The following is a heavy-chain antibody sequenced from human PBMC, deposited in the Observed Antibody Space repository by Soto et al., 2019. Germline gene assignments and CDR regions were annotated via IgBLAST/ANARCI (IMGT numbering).Heavy chain of an antibody. CDR2: IWDDGNHE. Sequence: QVQLVESGGGVVQPGRSLRLSCVASGFTFSRSGMHWVRQAPGKGLEWVAVIWDDGNHEFYADSVKGRFTISRDNSKSTVYLQKNSLRADDTAVYYCARGECSNHNSMDVWGQGTTVTVSS. V-gene: IGHV3-33*01. CDR3: ARGECSNHNSMDV. CDR1: GFTFSRSG. D-gene: IGHD1-1*01. J-gene: IGHJ6*02.